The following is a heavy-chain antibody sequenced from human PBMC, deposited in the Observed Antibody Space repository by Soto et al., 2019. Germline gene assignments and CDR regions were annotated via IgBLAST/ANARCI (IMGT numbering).Heavy chain of an antibody. CDR1: GFTFSSYG. J-gene: IGHJ6*02. CDR3: VKERYAQLWLEDYGMDV. Sequence: PGGSLRLSCAASGFTFSSYGIHWVRQAPGKGLEWVALISYDGTDKYYADSVKGRFTISRDNSKNTLYLQMSSLGPEDTAVYYCVKERYAQLWLEDYGMDVWGQGTTVTGSS. V-gene: IGHV3-30*18. CDR2: ISYDGTDK. D-gene: IGHD5-18*01.